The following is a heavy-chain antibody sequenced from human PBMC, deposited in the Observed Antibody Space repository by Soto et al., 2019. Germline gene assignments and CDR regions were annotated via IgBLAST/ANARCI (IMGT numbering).Heavy chain of an antibody. CDR1: GGYIINFC. CDR3: ARGIIYFNDKGWFDP. V-gene: IGHV4-59*08. Sequence: SVTMSLTCTVAGGYIINFCWSWIRQSSGKGLEWIGHIHEYNPSLKSRLTISIDTSKNQFSLKLSSVTAADTAVYYCARGIIYFNDKGWFDPWGRGTLVTVSS. D-gene: IGHD3-22*01. CDR2: IH. J-gene: IGHJ5*02.